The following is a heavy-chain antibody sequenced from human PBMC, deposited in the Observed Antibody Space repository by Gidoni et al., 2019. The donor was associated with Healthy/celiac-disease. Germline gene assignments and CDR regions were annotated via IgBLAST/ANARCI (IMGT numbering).Heavy chain of an antibody. D-gene: IGHD3-10*01. Sequence: QVQLQQWGAGLLKPSETLSLTCAVYGGSFSGYYWSWIRQPPGKGLEWIGEINHSESTNYNPSLKSRVTISVDTSKNQFTLKLSSVTAADTAVYYCASFYGSGNDYWGQGTLVTVSS. J-gene: IGHJ4*02. V-gene: IGHV4-34*01. CDR2: INHSEST. CDR3: ASFYGSGNDY. CDR1: GGSFSGYY.